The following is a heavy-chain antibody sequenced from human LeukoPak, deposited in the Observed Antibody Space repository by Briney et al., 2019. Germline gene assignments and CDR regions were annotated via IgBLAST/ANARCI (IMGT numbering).Heavy chain of an antibody. CDR2: IYYSGST. V-gene: IGHV4-31*03. CDR1: GGSISSGDYY. J-gene: IGHJ4*02. D-gene: IGHD3-22*01. CDR3: ARAPNYYDSSGYYLDY. Sequence: KSSETLSLTCTVSGGSISSGDYYWSWIRQHPGTGLEWIGYIYYSGSTYYNPSLKSRVTISVDTSKNQFSLKLSSVTAADTAVYYCARAPNYYDSSGYYLDYWGQGTLVTVSS.